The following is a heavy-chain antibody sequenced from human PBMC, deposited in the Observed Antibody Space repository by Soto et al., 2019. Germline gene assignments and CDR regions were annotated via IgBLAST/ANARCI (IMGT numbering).Heavy chain of an antibody. Sequence: ASVKVSCKTSGYTFTDYDINWVRQAPGQGLEWMGWVSPDHGNAGYARQFQGRITMTSDTSINTVFMELTNLGPEDTAVYYCAVTTGYWGQGTKVTVSS. CDR1: GYTFTDYD. CDR3: AVTTGY. D-gene: IGHD4-17*01. J-gene: IGHJ4*02. CDR2: VSPDHGNA. V-gene: IGHV1-8*01.